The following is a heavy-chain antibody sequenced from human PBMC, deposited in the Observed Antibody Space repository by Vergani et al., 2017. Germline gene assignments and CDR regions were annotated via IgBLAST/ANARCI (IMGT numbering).Heavy chain of an antibody. D-gene: IGHD1-26*01. CDR1: GYTFTSYY. CDR2: INPRGGST. CDR3: AREGSSGSYPDYYFDY. V-gene: IGHV1-46*01. J-gene: IGHJ4*02. Sequence: QVQLVQSGAEVKKPGASVKVSCKASGYTFTSYYMHWVRQAPGQGLEWMGIINPRGGSTSYAQKCQGRVTMTRDTSTSKVYMELSRLRSEDTAGYYCAREGSSGSYPDYYFDYGGQGTLVTVSS.